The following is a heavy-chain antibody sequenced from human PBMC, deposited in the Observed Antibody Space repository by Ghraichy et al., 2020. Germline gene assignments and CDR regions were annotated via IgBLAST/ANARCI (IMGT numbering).Heavy chain of an antibody. CDR2: IYSSGGT. CDR3: ARAAGSGWSSHWFDP. D-gene: IGHD6-19*01. V-gene: IGHV4-4*07. Sequence: ETLSLTCTVSGDSITNYYWNWIRQPAGKGLEWIGRIYSSGGTNYKPSLKSRVTMSVDTFKNQFSLKLSSVTAADTAVYYCARAAGSGWSSHWFDPWGQGTLVTVSS. CDR1: GDSITNYY. J-gene: IGHJ5*02.